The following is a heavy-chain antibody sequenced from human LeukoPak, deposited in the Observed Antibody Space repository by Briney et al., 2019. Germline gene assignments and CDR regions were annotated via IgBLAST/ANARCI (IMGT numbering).Heavy chain of an antibody. CDR1: GYSFTSYW. D-gene: IGHD6-6*01. Sequence: KYGESLKISCKGSGYSFTSYWIGWVRQMPGKGLEWMGIIYPGDSDTRYSPSFQGQVTISADKSISTAYLQWSSLEASDTAMYYCACCIAARQIDAFDIWGQGTMVTVSS. V-gene: IGHV5-51*01. CDR2: IYPGDSDT. CDR3: ACCIAARQIDAFDI. J-gene: IGHJ3*02.